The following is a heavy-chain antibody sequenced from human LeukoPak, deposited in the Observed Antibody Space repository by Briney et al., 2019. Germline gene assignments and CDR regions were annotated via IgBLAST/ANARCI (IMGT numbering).Heavy chain of an antibody. CDR1: GYTFTSYG. D-gene: IGHD4-17*01. CDR2: ISAYNGNT. V-gene: IGHV1-18*01. CDR3: ARRFYGDYGFYFDY. J-gene: IGHJ4*02. Sequence: ASVQVSCKASGYTFTSYGISWARQAPGQGLEWMGWISAYNGNTNYAQKLQGRVTMTTDTSTSTAYMELRSLRSDDTAVYYCARRFYGDYGFYFDYWGQGTLVTVSS.